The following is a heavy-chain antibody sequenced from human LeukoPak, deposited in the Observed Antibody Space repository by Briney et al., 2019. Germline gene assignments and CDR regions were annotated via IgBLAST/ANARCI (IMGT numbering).Heavy chain of an antibody. CDR1: GSSISSGGYS. CDR3: AARRGANDY. Sequence: SQTLSLTCAVSGSSISSGGYSWSWTRQPPGKGLEWIGYIYHSGSTHYNPSLKSRVTISVDRSKNQFSLKLSSVTAADTAVYYCAARRGANDYWGQGTLVTVSS. D-gene: IGHD1-26*01. J-gene: IGHJ4*02. V-gene: IGHV4-30-2*01. CDR2: IYHSGST.